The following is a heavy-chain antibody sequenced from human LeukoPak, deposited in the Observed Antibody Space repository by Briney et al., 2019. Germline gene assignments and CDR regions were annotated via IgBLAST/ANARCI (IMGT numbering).Heavy chain of an antibody. Sequence: PSETLSLTCTVSGGSISSSSYHWGWIRQPPGKGLEWIGSIYYSGSTFYNPSLKSRVTISVDTSKNLFSLKLSSVTAADTAVYFCARRSFGDGYNYGYWGQGTLVTVSS. CDR3: ARRSFGDGYNYGY. V-gene: IGHV4-39*01. J-gene: IGHJ4*02. D-gene: IGHD5-24*01. CDR1: GGSISSSSYH. CDR2: IYYSGST.